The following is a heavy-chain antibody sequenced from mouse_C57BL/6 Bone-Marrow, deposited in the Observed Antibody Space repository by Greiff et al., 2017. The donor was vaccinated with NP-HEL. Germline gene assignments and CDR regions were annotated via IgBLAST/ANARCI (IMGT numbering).Heavy chain of an antibody. V-gene: IGHV1-55*01. CDR1: GYTFTSYW. Sequence: QVQLKQPGAELVKPGASVKMSCKASGYTFTSYWITWVKQRPGQGLEWIGDIYPGSGSTNYNEKFKSKATLTVDTSSSTAYMQLSSLTSEDSAVYYCAREGIYYPGAYWGQGTLVTVSA. CDR2: IYPGSGST. CDR3: AREGIYYPGAY. J-gene: IGHJ3*01. D-gene: IGHD1-1*01.